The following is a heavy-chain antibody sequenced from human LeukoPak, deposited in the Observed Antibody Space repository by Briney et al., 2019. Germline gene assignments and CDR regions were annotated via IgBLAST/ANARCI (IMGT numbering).Heavy chain of an antibody. D-gene: IGHD4-17*01. J-gene: IGHJ6*03. Sequence: GGSLRLSCAASGFTFSDYYMSWIRQAPGKGLEWVSYISSSGSTIYYADSVKGRFTISRDNSKITLYLQMNTLRAEDTAVYYCAKSGRGDYDNYYFYIDVWGKGTTVTVSS. CDR1: GFTFSDYY. V-gene: IGHV3-11*01. CDR2: ISSSGSTI. CDR3: AKSGRGDYDNYYFYIDV.